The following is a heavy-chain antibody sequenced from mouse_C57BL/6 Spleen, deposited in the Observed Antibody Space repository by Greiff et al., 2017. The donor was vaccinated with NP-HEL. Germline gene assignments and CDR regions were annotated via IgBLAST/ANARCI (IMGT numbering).Heavy chain of an antibody. CDR2: INYDGSST. V-gene: IGHV5-16*01. CDR3: ARALYDYDDAMDY. CDR1: GFTFSDYY. J-gene: IGHJ4*01. D-gene: IGHD2-4*01. Sequence: DVMLVESEGGLVQPGSSMKLSCTASGFTFSDYYMAWVRQVPEKGLEWVANINYDGSSTYYLDSLKSRFIISRDNAKHILYLQMSSLKSEDTATYYCARALYDYDDAMDYWGQGTSVTVSS.